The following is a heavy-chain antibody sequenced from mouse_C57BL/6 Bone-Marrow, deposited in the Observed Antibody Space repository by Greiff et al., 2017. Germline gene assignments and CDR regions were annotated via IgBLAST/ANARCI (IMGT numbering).Heavy chain of an antibody. CDR3: ARSAYDYGRAWFAY. CDR2: IYPRSGNT. V-gene: IGHV1-81*01. Sequence: VMLVESGAELARPGASVKLSCKASGYTFTSYGISWVKQRTGQGLEWIGEIYPRSGNTYYNEKFKGKATLTADKSSSTAYLELRSLTSDDSAVYFCARSAYDYGRAWFAYWGQGTLVTVSA. J-gene: IGHJ3*01. D-gene: IGHD2-4*01. CDR1: GYTFTSYG.